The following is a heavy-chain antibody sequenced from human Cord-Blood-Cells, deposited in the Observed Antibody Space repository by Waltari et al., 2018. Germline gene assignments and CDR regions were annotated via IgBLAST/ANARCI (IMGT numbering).Heavy chain of an antibody. Sequence: QVQLVESGGVVVQPGRSLRLSRAAPGFIFSRLAIHWVRQAPGKGLEWVAVISYDGSNKYYADSVKGRFTISRDNSKNTLYLQMNSLRAEDTAVYYCARFWRYACDIWGQGTMVTVSS. V-gene: IGHV3-30-3*01. J-gene: IGHJ3*02. CDR3: ARFWRYACDI. CDR1: GFIFSRLA. D-gene: IGHD3-3*01. CDR2: ISYDGSNK.